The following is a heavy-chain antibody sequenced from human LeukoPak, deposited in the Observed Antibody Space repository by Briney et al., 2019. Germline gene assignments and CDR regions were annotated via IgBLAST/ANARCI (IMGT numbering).Heavy chain of an antibody. Sequence: SETLSLTCTVPSGSVSSGSYYWSWIRQPPGKGLEWIGYVHKSGGANYNSSLKSRVTISLDTSKDQFSLKLTSVTAADTAVYYCARRFGSGNYPYYFDYWGQGALVTVSS. V-gene: IGHV4-61*01. J-gene: IGHJ4*02. CDR2: VHKSGGA. CDR3: ARRFGSGNYPYYFDY. D-gene: IGHD3-10*01. CDR1: SGSVSSGSYY.